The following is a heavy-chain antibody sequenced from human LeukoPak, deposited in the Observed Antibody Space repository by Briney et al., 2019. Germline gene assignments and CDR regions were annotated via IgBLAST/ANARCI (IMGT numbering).Heavy chain of an antibody. J-gene: IGHJ4*02. CDR3: VILPARDTCYYDSSGYYRPGVH. Sequence: PSETLSLTCTVSGGSISSGGYYWSWIRQHPGKGLEWIGYIYYSGSTYYNPSLKSRVTISVDTSKNQFSLKLSSVTAADTAVYYCVILPARDTCYYDSSGYYRPGVHWGQGTPVTVSS. D-gene: IGHD3-22*01. CDR1: GGSISSGGYY. V-gene: IGHV4-31*03. CDR2: IYYSGST.